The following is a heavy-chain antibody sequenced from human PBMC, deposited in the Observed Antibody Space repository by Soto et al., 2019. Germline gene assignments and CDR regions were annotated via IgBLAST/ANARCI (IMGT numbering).Heavy chain of an antibody. D-gene: IGHD3-3*01. CDR3: AVWSALTQYYFDS. CDR2: AYHSGTT. J-gene: IGHJ4*01. CDR1: GASFSGTY. Sequence: ETLSLTCAVSGASFSGTYWSWIRQAPGKGLEWIGYAYHSGTTVYNPSLKSRVSISVDTSKKRVSLRLNSVTAADTAVYYCAVWSALTQYYFDSWGHGTLVTVSS. V-gene: IGHV4-59*13.